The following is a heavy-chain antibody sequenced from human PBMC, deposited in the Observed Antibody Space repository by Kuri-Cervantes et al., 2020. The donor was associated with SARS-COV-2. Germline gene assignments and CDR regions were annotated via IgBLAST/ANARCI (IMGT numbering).Heavy chain of an antibody. J-gene: IGHJ6*03. CDR2: IYSGGST. CDR1: GFTVSSNY. CDR3: ARENSGYVRGYYYYYYYMDV. V-gene: IGHV3-66*01. Sequence: GGSLRLSCAASGFTVSSNYMSWVRQAPGKGLEWVSVIYSGGSTYYADSVKGRFTISRDNSKNTLYLQMNSLRAEDTAVYYCARENSGYVRGYYYYYYYMDVWGKGTTVTVSS. D-gene: IGHD5-12*01.